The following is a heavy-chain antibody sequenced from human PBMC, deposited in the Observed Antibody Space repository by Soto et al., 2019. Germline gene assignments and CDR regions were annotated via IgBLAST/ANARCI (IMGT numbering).Heavy chain of an antibody. V-gene: IGHV3-74*01. J-gene: IGHJ4*02. CDR3: ARGWSSSWGV. D-gene: IGHD6-13*01. CDR2: IRGDGSRT. CDR1: GFTFSNYW. Sequence: EVQLVESGGGLVQPGGSLRLSCAASGFTFSNYWMHWVRQAPGKGLVWVSGIRGDGSRTNYADSEKGRFTISRDNVKNTLYLQMNSLRVEDTAVYYCARGWSSSWGVWGQGTLVTVSS.